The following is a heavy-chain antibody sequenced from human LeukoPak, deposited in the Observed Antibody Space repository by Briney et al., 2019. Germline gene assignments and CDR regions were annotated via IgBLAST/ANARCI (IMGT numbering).Heavy chain of an antibody. V-gene: IGHV3-48*03. CDR1: GFTFSSYE. CDR2: ISSSGSTI. J-gene: IGHJ4*02. D-gene: IGHD6-13*01. Sequence: GGSLRLSCAASGFTFSSYEMNWVRQAPGKGLEWVSYISSSGSTIYYADSVKGRFTISRDNAENSLYLQMNSLRAEDTAVYYCARLGYSTGWYNYWGQGTLVTVSS. CDR3: ARLGYSTGWYNY.